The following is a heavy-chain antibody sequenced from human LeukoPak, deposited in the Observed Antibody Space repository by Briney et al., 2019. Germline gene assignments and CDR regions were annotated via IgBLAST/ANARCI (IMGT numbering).Heavy chain of an antibody. D-gene: IGHD3-3*01. CDR2: IYGDGRT. V-gene: IGHV3-53*01. CDR1: GFSVSNNY. CDR3: ARGRGLGVVSPYFDY. Sequence: GGSLRLSCVVSGFSVSNNYIIWVRQAPGNGLERVSVIYGDGRTSHSASVRGRFPISRDNSKNIVSLQMINLRAEDTAVYYCARGRGLGVVSPYFDYWGQGTLVTVSS. J-gene: IGHJ4*02.